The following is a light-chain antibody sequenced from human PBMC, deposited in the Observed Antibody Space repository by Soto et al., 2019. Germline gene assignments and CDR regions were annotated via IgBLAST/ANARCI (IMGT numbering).Light chain of an antibody. CDR3: QQSYSTPRLT. V-gene: IGKV1-8*01. CDR2: SAS. Sequence: AIRMTQSPSSFSASTGDRVTITCRASQDISTYLAWYQQKPGKAPKLLIYSASTLQSGVPSRFSGSGSGTDFTLTISSLQPEDFATYYCQQSYSTPRLTFGGGTKVEIK. J-gene: IGKJ4*01. CDR1: QDISTY.